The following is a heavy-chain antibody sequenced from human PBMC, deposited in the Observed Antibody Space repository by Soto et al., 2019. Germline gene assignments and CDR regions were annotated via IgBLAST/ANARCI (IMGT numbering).Heavy chain of an antibody. Sequence: QVQLQESGPGLVKPSQTLSLTCTVCGGSISSGDYYWSWIRQPPGKGLEWIGYIYYSGSTYYNPSLKSRVTISIDTSKNQFSLKLSSVTAADTAVFYCARALSRILTRPFDYWGQGTLVTVSS. CDR2: IYYSGST. CDR1: GGSISSGDYY. J-gene: IGHJ4*02. CDR3: ARALSRILTRPFDY. V-gene: IGHV4-30-4*01.